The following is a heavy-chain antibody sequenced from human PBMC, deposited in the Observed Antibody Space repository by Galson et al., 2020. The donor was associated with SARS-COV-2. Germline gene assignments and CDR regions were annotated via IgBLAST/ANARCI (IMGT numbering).Heavy chain of an antibody. D-gene: IGHD3-3*01. Sequence: SETLSLTCTVSGGSISSYYWSWIRQPPGKGLELIGYIHYSRSTNYNPSPKSRVTISADTAKNQFSLKLSSVTAADTAVYYCARAAQTYYDFWSGYYNAPHFDYWGQGTLVTVSS. J-gene: IGHJ4*02. V-gene: IGHV4-59*01. CDR3: ARAAQTYYDFWSGYYNAPHFDY. CDR2: IHYSRST. CDR1: GGSISSYY.